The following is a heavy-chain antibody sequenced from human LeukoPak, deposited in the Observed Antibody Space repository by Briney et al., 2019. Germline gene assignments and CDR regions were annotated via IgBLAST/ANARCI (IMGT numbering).Heavy chain of an antibody. V-gene: IGHV3-30*03. J-gene: IGHJ4*02. CDR1: GFTFSNYG. D-gene: IGHD3-22*01. Sequence: PGRSLRLSCAASGFTFSNYGMHWVRQAPGKGLEWVAVISYDGSNKYYADSVKGRFTISRDNSKNTLYLQMNSLRAEDTAVYYCARDFSSDDSGYSGYWGQGTLVTVSS. CDR3: ARDFSSDDSGYSGY. CDR2: ISYDGSNK.